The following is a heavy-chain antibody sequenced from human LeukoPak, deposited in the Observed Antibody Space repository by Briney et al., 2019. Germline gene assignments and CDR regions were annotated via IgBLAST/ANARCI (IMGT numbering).Heavy chain of an antibody. CDR2: IRSKAYGGTT. CDR3: TRVDSDSSGYPDY. Sequence: DPGGSLRLSCTASGFTFGDYAMSWFRQAPGKGLEWVGFIRSKAYGGTTEYAASVKGRFTISRDDSKSIAYLQMNSLKTEDTAVYYCTRVDSDSSGYPDYWGQGTLVTVSS. D-gene: IGHD3-22*01. V-gene: IGHV3-49*03. J-gene: IGHJ4*02. CDR1: GFTFGDYA.